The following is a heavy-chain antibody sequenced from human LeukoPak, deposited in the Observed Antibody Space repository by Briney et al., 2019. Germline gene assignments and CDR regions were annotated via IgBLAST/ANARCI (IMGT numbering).Heavy chain of an antibody. Sequence: SETLSLTCTVSGGSISSYFWSWIRQPPGKGLEWIGYIYYSGCTNYNPSLKSRVTISVDTSKNQFSLTLSSVTAADTAVYYCARQYCSSTNGYYFDYWGQGTLVTVSS. V-gene: IGHV4-59*01. J-gene: IGHJ4*02. CDR1: GGSISSYF. CDR3: ARQYCSSTNGYYFDY. CDR2: IYYSGCT. D-gene: IGHD2-2*01.